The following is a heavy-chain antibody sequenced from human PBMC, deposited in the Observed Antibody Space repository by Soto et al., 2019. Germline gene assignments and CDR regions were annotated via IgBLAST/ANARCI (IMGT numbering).Heavy chain of an antibody. CDR1: GGSTSGKY. Sequence: QVHLQESGPGVVKASETLSLTCSLSGGSTSGKYWSWIRQSAGKGLEWIGRNYSSGRTHYNPSLGSGVCMSVAQNSFSLGLTSVTAADTAIYYCARDFDVNTALDYWYFDLWGRGTQVSVSS. D-gene: IGHD3-9*01. V-gene: IGHV4-4*07. CDR2: NYSSGRT. CDR3: ARDFDVNTALDYWYFDL. J-gene: IGHJ2*01.